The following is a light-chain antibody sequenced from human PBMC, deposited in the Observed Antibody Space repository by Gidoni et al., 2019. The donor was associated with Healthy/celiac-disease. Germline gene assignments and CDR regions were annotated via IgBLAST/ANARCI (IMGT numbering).Light chain of an antibody. Sequence: DIVMTQSQDYLAVSLGERATINCKSSQSVVYSSNNKNYLAWYQQKPGQPPKLLIYWASTRESGVPHRFSGSGSGTDFTLTISSLHAEDVAVYYCQQYYSTPYTFGQGTKLEIK. CDR1: QSVVYSSNNKNY. J-gene: IGKJ2*01. CDR2: WAS. CDR3: QQYYSTPYT. V-gene: IGKV4-1*01.